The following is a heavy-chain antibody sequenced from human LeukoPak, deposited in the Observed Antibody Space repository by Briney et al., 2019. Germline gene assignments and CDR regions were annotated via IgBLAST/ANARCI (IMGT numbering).Heavy chain of an antibody. CDR3: ARVGVWRQQLVDYYYGMDV. D-gene: IGHD6-13*01. V-gene: IGHV3-74*01. CDR1: GFTFSSYW. J-gene: IGHJ6*02. Sequence: GGSLRLSCAASGFTFSSYWMHWVRQAPGKGLVWVSRINSDGSSTSYADSVKGRFTISRDNAKNTLYLQMNSLRAEDTAVYYCARVGVWRQQLVDYYYGMDVWGQGTTVTVSS. CDR2: INSDGSST.